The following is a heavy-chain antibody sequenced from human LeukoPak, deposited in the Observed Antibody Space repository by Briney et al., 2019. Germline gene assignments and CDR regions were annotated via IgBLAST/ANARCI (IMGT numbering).Heavy chain of an antibody. V-gene: IGHV3-48*04. CDR2: ISSSSTTI. J-gene: IGHJ4*02. D-gene: IGHD2-15*01. Sequence: PVGSLRLSCAASGFTFSSYSINSVRQAPGKGLEWVSYISSSSTTIYYADSVKGRFTISRDNAKNSLYLQMDSLGAEDTAVYYCALRRGGCSGGTCYQYFDYWGQGTLVTVSS. CDR1: GFTFSSYS. CDR3: ALRRGGCSGGTCYQYFDY.